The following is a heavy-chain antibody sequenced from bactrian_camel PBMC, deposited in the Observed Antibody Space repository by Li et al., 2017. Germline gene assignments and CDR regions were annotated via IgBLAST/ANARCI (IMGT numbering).Heavy chain of an antibody. CDR3: AAGFFRSGCDGRADFPF. J-gene: IGHJ6*01. CDR2: IRKSGGET. V-gene: IGHV3S31*01. CDR1: EYTISTAC. D-gene: IGHD5*01. Sequence: DVQLVESGGGSVQAGGSLRLSCVVSEYTISTACAAWFRLPPGRAPAEREGIAAIRKSGGETWYHDSVKGRFTISQDHAERTLALQMSSLTPEDAGMYYCAAGFFRSGCDGRADFPFWGRGTQVTVS.